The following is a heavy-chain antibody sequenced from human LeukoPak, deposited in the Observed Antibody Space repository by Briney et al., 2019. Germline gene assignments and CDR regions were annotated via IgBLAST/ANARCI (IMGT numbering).Heavy chain of an antibody. CDR1: RFTFSSYS. J-gene: IGHJ4*02. Sequence: KPGGSLRLSCAASRFTFSSYSMNWVRQAPGKGLEWVSSISSSSSYIYYADSVKGRFTISRDNAKNSLYLQMNSLRAEDTAVYYCARDTRPRDCSGGSCYSFPFDYWGQGTLVTVSS. CDR2: ISSSSSYI. CDR3: ARDTRPRDCSGGSCYSFPFDY. V-gene: IGHV3-21*01. D-gene: IGHD2-15*01.